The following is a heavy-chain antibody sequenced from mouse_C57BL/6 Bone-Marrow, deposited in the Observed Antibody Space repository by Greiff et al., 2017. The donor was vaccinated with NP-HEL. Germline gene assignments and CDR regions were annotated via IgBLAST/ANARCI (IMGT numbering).Heavy chain of an antibody. J-gene: IGHJ2*01. Sequence: EVNVVESGGGLVQPGGSLKLSCAASGFTFSDYYMYWVRQTPEKRLEWVAYISNGGGSTYYPDTVKGRFTISIDNAKNTLYLQMSRLKSEDTAMYYCAREVITTVGDPYFDYWGQGTTLTVSS. CDR2: ISNGGGST. V-gene: IGHV5-12*01. CDR1: GFTFSDYY. D-gene: IGHD1-1*01. CDR3: AREVITTVGDPYFDY.